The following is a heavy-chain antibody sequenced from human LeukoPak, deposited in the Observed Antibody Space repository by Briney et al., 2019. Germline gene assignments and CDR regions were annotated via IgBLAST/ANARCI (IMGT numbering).Heavy chain of an antibody. CDR2: IWYDGSNK. CDR3: ARVWGQRGSDYFDH. Sequence: GRSLRLSCATSGFTFSSYGMHWVRQAPGKGLEWVAVIWYDGSNKYYADSVKGRFAISRDNSKSTLYLQMDSLRPEDTAVYYCARVWGQRGSDYFDHWGQGTLVTVSS. V-gene: IGHV3-30*19. CDR1: GFTFSSYG. D-gene: IGHD3-16*01. J-gene: IGHJ4*02.